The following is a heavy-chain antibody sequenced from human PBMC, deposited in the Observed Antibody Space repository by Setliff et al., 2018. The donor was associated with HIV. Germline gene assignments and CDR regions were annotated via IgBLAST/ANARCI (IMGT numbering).Heavy chain of an antibody. V-gene: IGHV1-69*13. D-gene: IGHD2-2*01. Sequence: GASVKVSCKASGDSFSSYDISWVRQAPGQGPEWMGRIIPIFVTPNYAQKFQDRVTITADESTSTAYTELRSLRSDDTALYYCARKPTGSPSDYWGQGTLVTVS. CDR2: IIPIFVTP. CDR3: ARKPTGSPSDY. CDR1: GDSFSSYD. J-gene: IGHJ4*02.